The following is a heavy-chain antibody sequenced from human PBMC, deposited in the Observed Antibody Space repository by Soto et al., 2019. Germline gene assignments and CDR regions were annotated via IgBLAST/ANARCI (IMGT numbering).Heavy chain of an antibody. V-gene: IGHV3-74*01. CDR3: TKGSSGPEY. J-gene: IGHJ4*02. CDR2: INTDGSDT. CDR1: GFTFSSPF. Sequence: PGGSLRLSCAASGFTFSSPFMYWVRQVPEKGLVWVSRINTDGSDTNYADSVKGRFTISRDNAKNTLYLQMNGLRAEDTAVYYCTKGSSGPEYWGQGTLVTVSS.